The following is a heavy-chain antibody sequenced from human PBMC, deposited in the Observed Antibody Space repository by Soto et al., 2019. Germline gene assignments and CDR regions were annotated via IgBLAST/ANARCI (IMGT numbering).Heavy chain of an antibody. V-gene: IGHV1-8*01. D-gene: IGHD2-15*01. CDR3: ARVGDCSGRSCYPIRSYYYGMDV. J-gene: IGHJ6*01. CDR2: MSPNSGNT. Sequence: GGSVKGYFKASGYPFTSYDINLVRQATGQGLEWTGWMSPNSGNTGYAQKFQGRVTMTRNTSISTAYMELSSLRSEETAVYYCARVGDCSGRSCYPIRSYYYGMDVWGQGTTVTVSS. CDR1: GYPFTSYD.